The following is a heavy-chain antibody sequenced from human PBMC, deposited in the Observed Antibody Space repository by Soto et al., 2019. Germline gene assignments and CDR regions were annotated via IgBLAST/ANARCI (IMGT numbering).Heavy chain of an antibody. J-gene: IGHJ4*02. CDR1: GGTFSSYT. CDR3: ATSYYYDGSAYYPFHH. Sequence: QVQLVQSGAEVKKPGSSVKVSCKASGGTFSSYTINWVRQAPGQGLEWMGGIIPIFGTTNYAQKFQGRVTITADKSTNTAYMELSSLRSEDSTMYYGATSYYYDGSAYYPFHHWGQGTLVTVSS. D-gene: IGHD3-22*01. CDR2: IIPIFGTT. V-gene: IGHV1-69*06.